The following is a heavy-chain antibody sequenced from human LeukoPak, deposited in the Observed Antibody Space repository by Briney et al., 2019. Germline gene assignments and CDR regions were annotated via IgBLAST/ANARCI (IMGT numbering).Heavy chain of an antibody. D-gene: IGHD6-19*01. J-gene: IGHJ4*02. CDR1: GFTFSNYW. V-gene: IGHV3-74*03. Sequence: GGSLRLSCAASGFTFSNYWIHWVRQAPGKGLVWVSRIDNAGSITTYADSVKGRFTISRDNAEKTSYLQMNSLRVEDTAVYYCARDRYYSSGWLMGLGYRGQGTLVTVSS. CDR3: ARDRYYSSGWLMGLGY. CDR2: IDNAGSIT.